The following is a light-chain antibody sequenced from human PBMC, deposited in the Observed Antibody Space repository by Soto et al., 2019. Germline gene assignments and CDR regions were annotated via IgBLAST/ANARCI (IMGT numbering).Light chain of an antibody. CDR2: DAS. V-gene: IGKV1-33*01. CDR1: QDISNY. CDR3: QQYDNLPIT. J-gene: IGKJ5*01. Sequence: DIQMTQSPSSLSASVGDRVTITCQARQDISNYLNWYQQKPGKAPKLLIYDASNLETGVPSRFIGSGSGTDFTFTISSLQPEDIATYYCQQYDNLPITFGQGTRLEIK.